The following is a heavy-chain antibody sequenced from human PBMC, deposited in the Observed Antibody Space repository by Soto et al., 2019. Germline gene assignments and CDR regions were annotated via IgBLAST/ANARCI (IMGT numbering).Heavy chain of an antibody. CDR2: IDASDSYT. Sequence: IPGRGLERMERIDASDSYTNYSPSFQGHVTISADKSISTAYLQWSSLKASDTAMYYCARRSSYYYDSSGYHEPQLAYRAQGTLVTVSS. CDR3: ARRSSYYYDSSGYHEPQLAY. V-gene: IGHV5-10-1*01. J-gene: IGHJ4*02. D-gene: IGHD3-22*01.